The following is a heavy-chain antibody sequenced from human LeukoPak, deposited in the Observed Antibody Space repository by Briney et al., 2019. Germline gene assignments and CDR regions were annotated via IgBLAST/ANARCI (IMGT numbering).Heavy chain of an antibody. J-gene: IGHJ6*02. CDR3: ARDGVEYYLGMYYGMDV. CDR2: ISSSGSTI. D-gene: IGHD2/OR15-2a*01. CDR1: GFTFSSYE. V-gene: IGHV3-48*03. Sequence: GGSLRLSCAASGFTFSSYEMNWVRQAPGKGLEWVSYISSSGSTIYYADSVKGRFTISRDNAKNSLYLQMNSLRAEDTAVYYCARDGVEYYLGMYYGMDVWGQGTTVTVSS.